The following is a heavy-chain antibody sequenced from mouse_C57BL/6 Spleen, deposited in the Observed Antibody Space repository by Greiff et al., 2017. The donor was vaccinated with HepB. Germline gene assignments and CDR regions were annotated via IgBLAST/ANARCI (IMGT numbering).Heavy chain of an antibody. CDR1: GYTFTTYP. V-gene: IGHV1-47*01. CDR3: ARRGSSPYWYFDV. D-gene: IGHD1-1*01. CDR2: FHPYNDDT. Sequence: QVQLKESGAELVKPGASVKMSCKASGYTFTTYPIEWMKQNHGKSLEWIGNFHPYNDDTKYNEKFKGKATLTVEKSSSTVYLELSRLTSDDSAVYYCARRGSSPYWYFDVWGTGTTVTVSS. J-gene: IGHJ1*03.